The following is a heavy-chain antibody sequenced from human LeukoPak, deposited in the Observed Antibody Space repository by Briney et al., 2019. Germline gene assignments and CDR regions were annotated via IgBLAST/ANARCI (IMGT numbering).Heavy chain of an antibody. CDR1: GFTVSSNY. Sequence: GGSLRLSCAASGFTVSSNYMSWVRQAPGKGLEWVSVINSGGSTYYADSVKGRFTISRHNSKNTLYLQMNSLRAEDTAVYYCAREEQYYGSYGMDVWGQGTTVTVSS. CDR2: INSGGST. V-gene: IGHV3-53*04. CDR3: AREEQYYGSYGMDV. J-gene: IGHJ6*02. D-gene: IGHD3-10*01.